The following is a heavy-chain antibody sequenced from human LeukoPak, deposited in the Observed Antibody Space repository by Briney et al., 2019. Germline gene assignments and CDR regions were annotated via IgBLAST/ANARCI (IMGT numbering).Heavy chain of an antibody. Sequence: GGSLRLSCAGSGFDFSDFYMSWIRQVPGKGLEWIAFISGSGETIVYGDSVQGRVTISRDNSKKILYLQMYTLRVEDTAVYYCVRGFKYWGQGTLVTVSS. J-gene: IGHJ4*02. CDR2: ISGSGETI. CDR3: VRGFKY. V-gene: IGHV3-11*04. D-gene: IGHD3-3*01. CDR1: GFDFSDFY.